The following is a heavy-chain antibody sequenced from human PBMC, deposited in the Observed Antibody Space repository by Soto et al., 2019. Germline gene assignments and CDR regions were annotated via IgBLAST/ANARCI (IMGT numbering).Heavy chain of an antibody. CDR3: ARQEVTTFGYFDY. V-gene: IGHV4-39*01. D-gene: IGHD4-17*01. CDR1: GGSLSSSGYY. Sequence: SETLSLTCTVSGGSLSSSGYYWGWIRQPPGKGLEWIGSIYYSGSTYYNPSLKSRVTISVDTSKNQFSLKLSSVTAADTAVYYCARQEVTTFGYFDYWGQGTLVTVSS. J-gene: IGHJ4*02. CDR2: IYYSGST.